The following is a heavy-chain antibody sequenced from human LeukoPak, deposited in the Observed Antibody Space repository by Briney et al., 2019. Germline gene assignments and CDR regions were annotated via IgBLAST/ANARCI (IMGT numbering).Heavy chain of an antibody. V-gene: IGHV1-2*02. D-gene: IGHD1-26*01. CDR1: GYTFTGYY. J-gene: IGHJ4*02. CDR2: INPNSGGT. CDR3: ARDGTGATPFDY. Sequence: ASVKVSCKASGYTFTGYYMHWVRQAPGQGLEWMGWINPNSGGTNYAQKFQGRATMTRDTSISTAYMELSRLRSDDTAVYYCARDGTGATPFDYWGQGTQVTVSS.